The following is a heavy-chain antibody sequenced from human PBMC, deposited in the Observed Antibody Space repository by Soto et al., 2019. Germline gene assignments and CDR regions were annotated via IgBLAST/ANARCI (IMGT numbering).Heavy chain of an antibody. V-gene: IGHV3-11*04. Sequence: PGGSLRLSCEASGFAFSDYYMSWIRQVPGRGLEWVSYISSRSSTIYHADSVKGRFTISRDNAKNSLYLQMDSLRDEDTAVYFCARAIAVGSTSLDYWGLGTRVTVSS. CDR1: GFAFSDYY. J-gene: IGHJ4*02. CDR3: ARAIAVGSTSLDY. CDR2: ISSRSSTI. D-gene: IGHD6-19*01.